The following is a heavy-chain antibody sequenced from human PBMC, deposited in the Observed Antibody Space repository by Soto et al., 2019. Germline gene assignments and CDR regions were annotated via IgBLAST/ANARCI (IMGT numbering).Heavy chain of an antibody. D-gene: IGHD3-9*01. CDR3: ALSGDFDPNWFDP. Sequence: NPSESLSLARTVSGGSISSSSYYWGWIRQPPGKGLEWIGSIYYSGSTYYNPSLKSRVTISVDTSKNQFSLKLSSVTAADTAVYYCALSGDFDPNWFDPWGQGTLVTVSS. CDR1: GGSISSSSYY. J-gene: IGHJ5*02. V-gene: IGHV4-39*01. CDR2: IYYSGST.